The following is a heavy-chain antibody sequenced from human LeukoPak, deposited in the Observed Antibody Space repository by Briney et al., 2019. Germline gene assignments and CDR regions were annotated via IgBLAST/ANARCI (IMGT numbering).Heavy chain of an antibody. CDR2: IIPIFGTA. J-gene: IGHJ4*02. CDR3: ARVPHPSTVTHFDY. V-gene: IGHV1-69*05. D-gene: IGHD4-11*01. CDR1: GGTFSSYA. Sequence: SVKVSCKASGGTFSSYAISWVRQAPGQGLEWMGGIIPIFGTANYAQKFQGRVTMTTDTSTSTAYMELRSLRSDDAAVYYCARVPHPSTVTHFDYWGQGTLVTVSS.